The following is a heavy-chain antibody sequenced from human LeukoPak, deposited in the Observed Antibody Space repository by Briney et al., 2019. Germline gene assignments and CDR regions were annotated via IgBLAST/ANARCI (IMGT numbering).Heavy chain of an antibody. J-gene: IGHJ4*02. CDR2: MYCSGNT. CDR3: ARGKYYFDY. Sequence: SETLSLTCTVSGGSISSYYWSWIRQPPGKGLEWIGYMYCSGNTNYTPSLKSRLTTSLDTSKNQFSLKLSSVTAADTAVYYCARGKYYFDYWGQGTLVTVSS. V-gene: IGHV4-59*01. CDR1: GGSISSYY.